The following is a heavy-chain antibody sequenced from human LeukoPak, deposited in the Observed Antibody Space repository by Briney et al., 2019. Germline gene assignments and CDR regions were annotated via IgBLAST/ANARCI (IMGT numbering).Heavy chain of an antibody. D-gene: IGHD3-10*01. V-gene: IGHV1-3*01. CDR2: INAGNGNT. Sequence: ASVKVSCKASGYTFTSYAMHWVRQAPGQRLEWMGWINAGNGNTKYSQKFQGRVTITRDTSASTAYMELSSLRSEDTAVYYCARAQFATMVRGVLDYWGQGTLVTVSS. J-gene: IGHJ4*02. CDR1: GYTFTSYA. CDR3: ARAQFATMVRGVLDY.